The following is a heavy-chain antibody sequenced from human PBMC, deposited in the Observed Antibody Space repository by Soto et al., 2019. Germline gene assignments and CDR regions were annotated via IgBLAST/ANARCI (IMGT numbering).Heavy chain of an antibody. Sequence: VAVISYDGSNKYYADSVKGRFTISRDNSKNTLYLQMNSLRAEDTAVYYCAKDPLYDSSGYYSVDYWGQGTQVTVSS. CDR2: ISYDGSNK. V-gene: IGHV3-30*18. J-gene: IGHJ4*02. CDR3: AKDPLYDSSGYYSVDY. D-gene: IGHD3-22*01.